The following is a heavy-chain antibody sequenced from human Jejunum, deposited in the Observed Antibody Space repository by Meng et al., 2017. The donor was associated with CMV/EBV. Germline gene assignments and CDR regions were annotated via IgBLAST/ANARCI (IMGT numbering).Heavy chain of an antibody. Sequence: YRGWSRQPSGRGLEWMAKIYNRGSDNNYQPLMSRGTIAVDTTKKKFSLKMTSVVAADEAVYYCVRRGGKWAQTSYDFDDWGQGTLVTVSS. V-gene: IGHV4-39*01. J-gene: IGHJ4*02. CDR3: VRRGGKWAQTSYDFDD. CDR1: Y. CDR2: IYNRGSD. D-gene: IGHD3-16*01.